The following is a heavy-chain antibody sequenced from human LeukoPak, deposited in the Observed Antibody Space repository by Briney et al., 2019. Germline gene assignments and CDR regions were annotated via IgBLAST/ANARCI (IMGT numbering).Heavy chain of an antibody. V-gene: IGHV3-23*01. CDR1: GFTFSSFA. J-gene: IGHJ4*02. CDR2: VTGDGFTT. D-gene: IGHD6-19*01. CDR3: VRDTPLTGHSSGWSGNCFDS. Sequence: GGSLRLSCAASGFTFSSFAMTWVRQAPGKGLEWVATVTGDGFTTYYANPVKGRFTISRDNSKNTLYLQMNSLRAEDTAVYYCVRDTPLTGHSSGWSGNCFDSWGQGTLVTVSS.